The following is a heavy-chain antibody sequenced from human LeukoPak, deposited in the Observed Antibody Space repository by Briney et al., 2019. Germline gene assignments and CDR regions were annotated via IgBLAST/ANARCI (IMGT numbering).Heavy chain of an antibody. CDR1: GGTFSSYA. J-gene: IGHJ6*02. CDR3: ARDEKSRGRLSSTTPYYYYGMDV. Sequence: GASVKVSCKASGGTFSSYAISWVRQAPGQGLEWMGRIIPILGIANYAQKFQGRVTITADKSTSTAYMELSSLRSEDTAVYYCARDEKSRGRLSSTTPYYYYGMDVWGQGTTVTVSS. V-gene: IGHV1-69*04. D-gene: IGHD5/OR15-5a*01. CDR2: IIPILGIA.